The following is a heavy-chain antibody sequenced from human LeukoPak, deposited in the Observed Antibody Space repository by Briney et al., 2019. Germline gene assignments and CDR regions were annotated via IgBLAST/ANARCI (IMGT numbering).Heavy chain of an antibody. D-gene: IGHD3-22*01. J-gene: IGHJ4*02. CDR2: IWYDGSNK. CDR1: GFTFSSYG. Sequence: GGSLRLSCAASGFTFSSYGMHWVRQAPGKGLEWVAVIWYDGSNKYYADSVKGRFTISRDNSKNTLYLQMNSLTAEDTALYYCAKVQYYDSSGYLDYWGQGTLVTVSS. CDR3: AKVQYYDSSGYLDY. V-gene: IGHV3-30*02.